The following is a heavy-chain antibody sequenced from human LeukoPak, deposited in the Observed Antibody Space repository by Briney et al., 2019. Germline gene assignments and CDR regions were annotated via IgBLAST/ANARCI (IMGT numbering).Heavy chain of an antibody. J-gene: IGHJ4*02. CDR1: GYSISSGYF. D-gene: IGHD3-22*01. V-gene: IGHV4-38-2*02. Sequence: SETLSLTCTVSGYSISSGYFWGWIRQPPGKGLEWIGTVYHSGSTYYNPSLKSRVTISVDTSKNQFSLKLSSVTAADTAVYYCARNRVVYYYDSSGLDYWGQGTLVTVSS. CDR3: ARNRVVYYYDSSGLDY. CDR2: VYHSGST.